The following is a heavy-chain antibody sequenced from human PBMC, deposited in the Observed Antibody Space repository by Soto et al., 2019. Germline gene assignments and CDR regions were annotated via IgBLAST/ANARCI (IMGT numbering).Heavy chain of an antibody. CDR1: GGSISSSNW. CDR3: ASNLRGYSYGSYYYYGMDV. J-gene: IGHJ6*04. D-gene: IGHD5-18*01. Sequence: SETLSLTCAVSGGSISSSNWWSWVRQPPGKGLEWIGEIYHSGSTNYNPSLKSRVTISVDKSKNQFSLKLSSVTAADTAVYYCASNLRGYSYGSYYYYGMDVWGKGTTVTVSS. CDR2: IYHSGST. V-gene: IGHV4-4*02.